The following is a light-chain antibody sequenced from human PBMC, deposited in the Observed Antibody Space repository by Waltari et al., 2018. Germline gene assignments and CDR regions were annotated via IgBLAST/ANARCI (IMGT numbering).Light chain of an antibody. J-gene: IGLJ3*02. Sequence: QSALTQPASVSGSPGQSITISCTGSSSDVGSYNLVSCYQQHPGKAPKLMIYEGSKRPSGVSNRFSGSKSDNTASLTISGLQAEDEAHYYCCSYAGSSAPRVFGGGTKLTVL. V-gene: IGLV2-23*01. CDR1: SSDVGSYNL. CDR2: EGS. CDR3: CSYAGSSAPRV.